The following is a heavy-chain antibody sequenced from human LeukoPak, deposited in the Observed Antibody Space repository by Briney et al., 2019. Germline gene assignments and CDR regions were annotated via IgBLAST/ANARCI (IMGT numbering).Heavy chain of an antibody. CDR1: GYTLTELS. D-gene: IGHD6-13*01. CDR2: FDPEDGET. V-gene: IGHV1-24*01. J-gene: IGHJ4*02. Sequence: GASVKVSCKVSGYTLTELSMHWVRQAPGKGLEWMGGFDPEDGETIYAQKFQGRVTMTEDTSTDTAYMELSSLRSEDTAVYYCATDQAYSSSWPPDYWGQGTLVTVSS. CDR3: ATDQAYSSSWPPDY.